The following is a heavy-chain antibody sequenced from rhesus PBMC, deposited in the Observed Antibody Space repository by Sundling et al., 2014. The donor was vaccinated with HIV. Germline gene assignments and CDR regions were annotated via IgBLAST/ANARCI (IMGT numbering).Heavy chain of an antibody. CDR1: GFTFSSYG. CDR3: ARGSDGGILDY. D-gene: IGHD3-28*01. Sequence: EVQLVESGGGLVQPGGSLRLSCAASGFTFSSYGMYWVRQAPGKGLEWISGISYTGGSTYYADSVKGRFTISRENAKNTLYLQMDSLRAEDTAVYYCARGSDGGILDYWGQGVLVTVSS. CDR2: ISYTGGST. V-gene: IGHV3-28*01. J-gene: IGHJ4*01.